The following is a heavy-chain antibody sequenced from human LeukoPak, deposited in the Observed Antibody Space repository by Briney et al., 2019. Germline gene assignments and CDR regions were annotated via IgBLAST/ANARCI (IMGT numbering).Heavy chain of an antibody. CDR1: GFTFSSYW. Sequence: GGSLRLSCAASGFTFSSYWMSWVRQAPGKGLEWVANIKQDGSEKYYVDSVKGRFTISRDNAKNSLFLQMNSLRAEDTAVYYCASPNNMVRGVPNWFDPWGQGTLVTVSS. D-gene: IGHD3-10*01. V-gene: IGHV3-7*01. CDR2: IKQDGSEK. J-gene: IGHJ5*02. CDR3: ASPNNMVRGVPNWFDP.